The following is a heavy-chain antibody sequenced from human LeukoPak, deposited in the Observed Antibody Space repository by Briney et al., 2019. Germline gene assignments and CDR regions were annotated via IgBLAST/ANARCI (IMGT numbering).Heavy chain of an antibody. CDR2: ISGSRGST. CDR1: GFTFSSYA. D-gene: IGHD3-10*01. CDR3: AKDRLYYYGSGSSKSADY. J-gene: IGHJ4*02. Sequence: GGSLRLSCAASGFTFSSYAMSWVRQAPGKGLEWVSAISGSRGSTYYADSVKGRFTISRDNSKNTLYLQMNSLRAEDTAVYYCAKDRLYYYGSGSSKSADYWGQGTLVTVSS. V-gene: IGHV3-23*01.